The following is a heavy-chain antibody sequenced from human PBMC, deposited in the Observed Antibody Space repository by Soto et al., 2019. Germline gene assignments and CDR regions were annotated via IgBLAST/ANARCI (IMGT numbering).Heavy chain of an antibody. CDR3: TTVFLWSYWFDN. J-gene: IGHJ4*02. CDR2: IKKESDGGTR. Sequence: WSLRLSGATSGFIFNNAWMTWVRQAPGKGLERVGRIKKESDGGTRDYAAPVKGRFTISRDDSRNTLYLQMNSLRTEDTGVYYCTTVFLWSYWFDNWGQGTLVTVYS. V-gene: IGHV3-15*05. D-gene: IGHD2-8*02. CDR1: GFIFNNAW.